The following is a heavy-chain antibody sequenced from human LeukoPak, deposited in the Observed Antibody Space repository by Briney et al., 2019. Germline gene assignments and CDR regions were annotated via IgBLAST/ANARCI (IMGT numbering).Heavy chain of an antibody. V-gene: IGHV4-59*01. CDR1: GGSMSDYY. CDR3: ARGEYEDLVDN. D-gene: IGHD1-26*01. Sequence: NPSETLSLTCTVSGGSMSDYYWSWIRQSPVRGLEWIGYLYYSGNTNYNPSLKSRLTISRDMAKNQFSLKLSSVTPADTAVYYCARGEYEDLVDNWGQGTLVTVSS. CDR2: LYYSGNT. J-gene: IGHJ4*02.